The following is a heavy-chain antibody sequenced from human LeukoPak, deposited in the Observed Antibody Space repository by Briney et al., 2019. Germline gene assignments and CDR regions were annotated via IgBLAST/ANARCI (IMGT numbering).Heavy chain of an antibody. V-gene: IGHV3-23*01. CDR1: GFTFSSYA. J-gene: IGHJ4*02. CDR2: ISGSGGST. CDR3: AKPPDSSSWYHDY. D-gene: IGHD6-13*01. Sequence: PGGSLRLSCAASGFTFSSYAMSWVRQAPGKGLEWVSAISGSGGSTYYADSVKGRFTTSSDNSKNTLYLQMNSLRAEDTAVYYCAKPPDSSSWYHDYWGQGTLVTVSS.